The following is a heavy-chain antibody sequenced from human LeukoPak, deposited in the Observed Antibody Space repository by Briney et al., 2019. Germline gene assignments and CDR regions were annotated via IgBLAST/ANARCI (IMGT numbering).Heavy chain of an antibody. CDR3: ARGGERWLQHAYFDY. CDR1: GGSISSSSYY. J-gene: IGHJ4*02. D-gene: IGHD5-24*01. V-gene: IGHV4-39*07. Sequence: PSETLSLTCTVSGGSISSSSYYWGWIRQPPGKGLEWIGSIYYSGSTYYNPSLKSRVTISVDTSKNQFSLKLSSVTAADTAVYYCARGGERWLQHAYFDYWGQGTLVTVSS. CDR2: IYYSGST.